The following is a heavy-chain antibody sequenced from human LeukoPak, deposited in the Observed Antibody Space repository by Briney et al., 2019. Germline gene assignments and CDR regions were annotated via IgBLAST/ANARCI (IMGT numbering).Heavy chain of an antibody. V-gene: IGHV4-38-2*02. CDR2: SSQSGST. J-gene: IGHJ5*02. CDR3: ARNYYDSSGYLNWFDP. D-gene: IGHD3-22*01. Sequence: SETLSLTCSVSGYSIRSGYYWVWIRQPPGKGLEWIGSSSQSGSTYYNPSLQSRVTISVDTSKNQFSLKLSSVTAADTAVYYCARNYYDSSGYLNWFDPWGQGTLVTVSS. CDR1: GYSIRSGYY.